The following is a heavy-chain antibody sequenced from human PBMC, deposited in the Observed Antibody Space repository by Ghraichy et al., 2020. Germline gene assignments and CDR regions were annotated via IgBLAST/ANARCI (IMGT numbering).Heavy chain of an antibody. J-gene: IGHJ6*02. CDR1: GFTFSDYY. CDR2: ISSSGTII. D-gene: IGHD3-3*01. V-gene: IGHV3-11*01. Sequence: GGSLRLSCAASGFTFSDYYMSWIRQAPGKGLQWVSYISSSGTIIYYADSVKGRFTVSRDNAKNSLYLQVNSLRAEDTAVYYCAGSRGGSDRLRIRQWLLNDGMDVWGQGTTVTVSS. CDR3: AGSRGGSDRLRIRQWLLNDGMDV.